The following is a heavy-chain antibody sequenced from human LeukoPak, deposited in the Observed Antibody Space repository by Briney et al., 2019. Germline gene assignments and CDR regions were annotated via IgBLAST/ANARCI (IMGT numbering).Heavy chain of an antibody. J-gene: IGHJ4*02. CDR1: GFIFNSYG. V-gene: IGHV3-23*01. CDR3: AKDLIWYSGSYELDY. D-gene: IGHD1-26*01. Sequence: GGSLRLSCSASGFIFNSYGMHWVRQAPGKGLEWVSAISGSGGSTYYADSVKGRFTISRDNSKNTLYLQMNSLRAEDTAVYYCAKDLIWYSGSYELDYWGQGTLVTVSS. CDR2: ISGSGGST.